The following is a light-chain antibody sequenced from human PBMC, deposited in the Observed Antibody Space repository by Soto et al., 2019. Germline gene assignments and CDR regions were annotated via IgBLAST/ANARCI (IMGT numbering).Light chain of an antibody. CDR1: QSTSTW. V-gene: IGKV1D-16*01. Sequence: DIQMTQSPSSLSASVGDRVTITCRASQSTSTWLAWYQQKPGKAPKSLIYATSNLQSGVPSRFSGSGFGTEFTLTISSLQPEDFATYYCQQYNTYPITFGQGTKVDIK. CDR3: QQYNTYPIT. CDR2: ATS. J-gene: IGKJ3*01.